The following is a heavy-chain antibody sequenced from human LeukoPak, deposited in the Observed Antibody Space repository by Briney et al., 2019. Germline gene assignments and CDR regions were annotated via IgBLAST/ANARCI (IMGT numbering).Heavy chain of an antibody. CDR1: GFTLSDYY. Sequence: GGSLRLSCAASGFTLSDYYMSWIRQAPGKGLEWVSYISSSSTYTNYADSVKGRFTISRDNAKNSLYLQMNSLRAGDTALYYCARERTYYYDSNPDYFDYWGQGTLVTVSS. CDR3: ARERTYYYDSNPDYFDY. D-gene: IGHD3-22*01. V-gene: IGHV3-11*05. CDR2: ISSSSTYT. J-gene: IGHJ4*02.